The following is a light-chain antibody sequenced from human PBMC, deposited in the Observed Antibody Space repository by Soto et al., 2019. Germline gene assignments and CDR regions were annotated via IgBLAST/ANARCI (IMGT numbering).Light chain of an antibody. Sequence: EIVLTQSPATLSLSPGERATLSCRASQSVSSYLAWYQQKPGQAPRLLIYDASNRATGIPARFSGSGSGTDFPLTISSLEPEDFAVYFLQQRSIRYTFGQGTKLEIK. V-gene: IGKV3-11*01. CDR3: QQRSIRYT. CDR1: QSVSSY. J-gene: IGKJ2*01. CDR2: DAS.